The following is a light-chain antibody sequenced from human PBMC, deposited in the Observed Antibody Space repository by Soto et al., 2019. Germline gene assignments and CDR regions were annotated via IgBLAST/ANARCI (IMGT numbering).Light chain of an antibody. V-gene: IGKV3-15*01. CDR2: GAS. CDR3: QQYYNGRPPVT. J-gene: IGKJ4*01. Sequence: DIVLTQSPATLSVSPGERATLSCRASQSVSTNLAWYQHKLGQAPRLLICGASTRVTGIPARFSGSGSGTDFTLTISYLKSEDFGIYYCQQYYNGRPPVTFGGGTKVES. CDR1: QSVSTN.